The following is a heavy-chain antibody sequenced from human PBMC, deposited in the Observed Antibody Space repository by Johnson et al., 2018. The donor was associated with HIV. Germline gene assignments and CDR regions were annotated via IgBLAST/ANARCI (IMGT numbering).Heavy chain of an antibody. J-gene: IGHJ3*02. Sequence: QVQLVESGGGVVQPGRSLRLSCAASGFTFSTYGMHWVRQAPGKGLEWVAAMWYDGSNKYFADSVKGRFTISRDNSKNTLYLQMSSLRAEDTAVYYCARGGIIHDAFDIWGQGTMVTVSS. CDR3: ARGGIIHDAFDI. CDR2: MWYDGSNK. D-gene: IGHD1-1*01. V-gene: IGHV3-33*01. CDR1: GFTFSTYG.